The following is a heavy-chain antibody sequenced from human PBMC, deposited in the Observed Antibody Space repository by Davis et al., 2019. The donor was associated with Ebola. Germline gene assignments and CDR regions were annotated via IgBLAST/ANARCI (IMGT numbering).Heavy chain of an antibody. V-gene: IGHV3-23*01. CDR3: ATDRNWDFDY. D-gene: IGHD7-27*01. CDR2: ISGSVGST. J-gene: IGHJ4*02. Sequence: GESLKISCAASGFTFSSYAMSWVRQAPGKGLEWVSAISGSVGSTYYADSVKGRFTISRDNAKNSLYLQMNSLRDEDTAVYYCATDRNWDFDYWGQGTLVTVSS. CDR1: GFTFSSYA.